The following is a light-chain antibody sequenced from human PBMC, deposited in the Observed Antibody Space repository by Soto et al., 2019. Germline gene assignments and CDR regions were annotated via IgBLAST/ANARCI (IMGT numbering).Light chain of an antibody. CDR1: QSISSW. CDR3: QQYNSYPYT. CDR2: KAS. J-gene: IGKJ2*01. Sequence: DIQMTQSPSTLSASVGDRVTITCRASQSISSWLAWYQQKPGKAPNRLIYKASSLESGVPSRFSGSGSGTEFPLTICSLLPDFFATYYCQQYNSYPYTFGQGTKLEIK. V-gene: IGKV1-5*03.